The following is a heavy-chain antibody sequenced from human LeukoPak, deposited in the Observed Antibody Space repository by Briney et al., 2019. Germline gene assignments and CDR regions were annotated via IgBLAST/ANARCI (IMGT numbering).Heavy chain of an antibody. V-gene: IGHV4-39*07. Sequence: SETLSLTCTVSGGSIDSTKYYWGWIRQTPGRGLEWIGSIYTSGSTNSNPSLKSRVTVSVDTSNNQFSLRLSSVTAADTAVYYCAGEVGGSDAFDIWGQGTMVTVSS. J-gene: IGHJ3*02. CDR1: GGSIDSTKYY. D-gene: IGHD1-26*01. CDR3: AGEVGGSDAFDI. CDR2: IYTSGST.